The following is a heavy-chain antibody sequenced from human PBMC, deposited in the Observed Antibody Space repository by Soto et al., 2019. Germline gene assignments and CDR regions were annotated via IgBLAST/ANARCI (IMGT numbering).Heavy chain of an antibody. Sequence: ASETLSLTCAVYGGSFSGYYWSWIRQPPGKGLEWIGEINHSGSTNYNPSLKSRVTISVDTSKNQFSLKLSSVTAADTAVYYCARGGPGQWLVAYFDYWGQGTLVTVSS. V-gene: IGHV4-34*01. CDR3: ARGGPGQWLVAYFDY. CDR2: INHSGST. J-gene: IGHJ4*02. D-gene: IGHD6-19*01. CDR1: GGSFSGYY.